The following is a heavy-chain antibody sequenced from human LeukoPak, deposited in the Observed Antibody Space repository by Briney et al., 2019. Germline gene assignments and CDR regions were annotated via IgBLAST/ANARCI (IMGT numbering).Heavy chain of an antibody. J-gene: IGHJ4*02. V-gene: IGHV1-69*13. CDR2: IIPIFGTA. CDR3: AIGYCSSTSCLEHFDY. Sequence: SVKVSCKASGGTFSSYAISWVRQAPGQGLEWMGGIIPIFGTANYAQKFQGRVTITADESTSTAYMELSSLRSEDTAVYYCAIGYCSSTSCLEHFDYWGQGTLVTVSS. CDR1: GGTFSSYA. D-gene: IGHD2-2*01.